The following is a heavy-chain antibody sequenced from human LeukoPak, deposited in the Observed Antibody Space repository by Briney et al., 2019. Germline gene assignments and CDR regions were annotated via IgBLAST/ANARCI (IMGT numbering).Heavy chain of an antibody. V-gene: IGHV3-23*01. Sequence: GGSLRLSCAASGFTFSSSALSWVRQAPGKGLEWISGISGSGGRTDYADSVKGRFTISRDNSKNTLYLQMSSLRADDTALYYCAKSPPRCSGGSCYGYWGQGTLVTVSS. J-gene: IGHJ4*02. CDR1: GFTFSSSA. CDR2: ISGSGGRT. CDR3: AKSPPRCSGGSCYGY. D-gene: IGHD2-15*01.